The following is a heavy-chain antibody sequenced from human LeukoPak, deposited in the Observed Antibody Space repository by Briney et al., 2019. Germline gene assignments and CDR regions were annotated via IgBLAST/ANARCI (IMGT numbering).Heavy chain of an antibody. V-gene: IGHV1-46*01. CDR2: VSPRDGYT. J-gene: IGHJ6*02. D-gene: IGHD3-10*02. CDR3: ARAGPYVIDWPHPDSIMDV. CDR1: GYTFTDHY. Sequence: ASVKISCKASGYTFTDHYMHWVRQAPGQGLEWMGLVSPRDGYTRYAQQFQGRVSMTRDTSTSTVYIELSSLKSEDTAVYYCARAGPYVIDWPHPDSIMDVWGQGTTVSVSS.